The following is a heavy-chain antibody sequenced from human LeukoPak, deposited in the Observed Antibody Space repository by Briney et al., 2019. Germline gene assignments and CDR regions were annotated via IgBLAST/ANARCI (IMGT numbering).Heavy chain of an antibody. CDR3: ARTLDFWSGYDYYYMDA. J-gene: IGHJ6*03. CDR2: IYTSGST. V-gene: IGHV4-4*07. Sequence: SETLSLTCTVSGGSISSYYWSWIRQPAGKGLEWIGRIYTSGSTNYNPSLKSRVTISVDKSKNQFSLKLSSVTAADTAVYYCARTLDFWSGYDYYYMDAWGKGTTVTVSS. CDR1: GGSISSYY. D-gene: IGHD3-3*01.